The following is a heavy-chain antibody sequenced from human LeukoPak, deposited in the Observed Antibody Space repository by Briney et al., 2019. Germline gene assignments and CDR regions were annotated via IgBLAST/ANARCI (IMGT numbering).Heavy chain of an antibody. CDR3: ARSGAVYCSGGSCQNWFDP. V-gene: IGHV3-30-3*01. J-gene: IGHJ5*02. Sequence: GGALRLSCAASGFTFSSYAMHWVRQAAGKGLEWVSVISYDASNKYYADSVKGRVTISRDNSKDTLYLQMNSLRAEDTAVYYCARSGAVYCSGGSCQNWFDPWGQGTLVTVSS. CDR2: ISYDASNK. CDR1: GFTFSSYA. D-gene: IGHD2-15*01.